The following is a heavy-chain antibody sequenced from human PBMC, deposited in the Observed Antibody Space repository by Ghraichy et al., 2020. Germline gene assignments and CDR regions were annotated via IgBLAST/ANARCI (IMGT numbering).Heavy chain of an antibody. V-gene: IGHV1-69*13. CDR2: IIPIFGTA. D-gene: IGHD1-26*01. Sequence: SVKVSCKASGGTFSSYAISWVRQAPGQGLEWMGGIIPIFGTANYAQKFQGRVTITADESTSTAYMELSSLRSEDTAVYYCASDLISGSYSAYYYYYMDVWGKGTTVTVSS. CDR3: ASDLISGSYSAYYYYYMDV. CDR1: GGTFSSYA. J-gene: IGHJ6*03.